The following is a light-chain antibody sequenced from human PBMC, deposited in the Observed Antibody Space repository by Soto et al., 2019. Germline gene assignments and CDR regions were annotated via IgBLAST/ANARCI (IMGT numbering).Light chain of an antibody. CDR2: GAS. CDR3: QQYNNLPLT. V-gene: IGKV3-15*01. Sequence: ETVMTQSPATLSVSPGEGATLSCRASQSVSSNLVWYQHKPGQAPRLLIYGASTRATDIPARFSGSGSGTEFTLTISSLQSEDYAVYYCQQYNNLPLTFGGGTKVEIK. CDR1: QSVSSN. J-gene: IGKJ4*01.